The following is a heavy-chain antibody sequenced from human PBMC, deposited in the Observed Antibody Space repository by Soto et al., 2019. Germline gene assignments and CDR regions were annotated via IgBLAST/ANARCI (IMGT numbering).Heavy chain of an antibody. CDR3: AQTWGVPVAC. V-gene: IGHV2-5*02. Sequence: QITLKESGPTLVKPTQTLTLTCTYSGFSLRTTGVGVGWIRQPPGKALEWLGIIYWDDNKRYSPSLKSRLTLTNDISKSQVVLTMTNMDPVDTATYYCAQTWGVPVACWGQGTLVIVS. J-gene: IGHJ4*02. CDR2: IYWDDNK. CDR1: GFSLRTTGVG. D-gene: IGHD3-16*01.